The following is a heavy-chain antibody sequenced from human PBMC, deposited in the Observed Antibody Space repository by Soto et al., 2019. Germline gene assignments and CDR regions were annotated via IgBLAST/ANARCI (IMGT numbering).Heavy chain of an antibody. Sequence: EVQLVESGGGLVQPGGSLRLSCAASGFTFSSYSMNWVRQAPGKGLEWVSYISSSSSTIYYADSVKGRFTISRDNAKNLLDLQMNSLRDEDTAVYYCARVYGRVWYWGQGTLVTVSS. D-gene: IGHD2-21*01. CDR3: ARVYGRVWY. CDR1: GFTFSSYS. CDR2: ISSSSSTI. V-gene: IGHV3-48*02. J-gene: IGHJ4*02.